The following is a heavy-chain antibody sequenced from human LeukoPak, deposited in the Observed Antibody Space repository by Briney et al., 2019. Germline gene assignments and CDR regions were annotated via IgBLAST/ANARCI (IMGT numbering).Heavy chain of an antibody. J-gene: IGHJ4*02. D-gene: IGHD6-19*01. CDR2: ISGSGGST. CDR3: AKQPYSSGWYATYYFDY. Sequence: PGGSLRLSCAASGFTFSSYWMSWVRQAPGKGLEWVSAISGSGGSTYYADSVKGRFTISRDNSKNTLYLQMNSLRAEDTAVYYCAKQPYSSGWYATYYFDYWGQGTLVTVSS. CDR1: GFTFSSYW. V-gene: IGHV3-23*01.